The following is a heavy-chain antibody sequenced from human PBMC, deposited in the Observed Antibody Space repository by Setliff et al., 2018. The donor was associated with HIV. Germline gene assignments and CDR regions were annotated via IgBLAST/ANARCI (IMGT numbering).Heavy chain of an antibody. D-gene: IGHD6-6*01. CDR2: IYYSGST. V-gene: IGHV4-39*01. CDR1: GGSISSSSYY. Sequence: PSETLSLTCTVSGGSISSSSYYWGWIRQPPGKGLEWIGSIYYSGSTYYNPSLKSRVTISVDTSKNQFSLKLSSVTAADTAVYYCASALSIAAPRVWGQGTLVTVSS. J-gene: IGHJ4*02. CDR3: ASALSIAAPRV.